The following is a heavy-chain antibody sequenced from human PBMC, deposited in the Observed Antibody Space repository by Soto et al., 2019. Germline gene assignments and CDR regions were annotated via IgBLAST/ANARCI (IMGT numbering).Heavy chain of an antibody. CDR3: ARGGGWYVWFDP. Sequence: ASVKVSCKVSGYTLTELSMHWVRQAPGKGLEWMGGFDPEDGETIYAQKFQGRVTITRDTSASTAYMELSSLRSEDTAVYYCARGGGWYVWFDPWGQGTLVTVSS. V-gene: IGHV1-24*01. CDR1: GYTLTELS. CDR2: FDPEDGET. D-gene: IGHD6-19*01. J-gene: IGHJ5*02.